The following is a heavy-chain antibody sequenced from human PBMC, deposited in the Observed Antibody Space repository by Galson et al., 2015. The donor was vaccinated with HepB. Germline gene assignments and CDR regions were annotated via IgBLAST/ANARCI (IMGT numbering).Heavy chain of an antibody. Sequence: SLRLSCAASGFTFSSYGMHWVRQAPGKGLEWVAVIWYDGSNKYYADSVKGRFTISRDNSKNTLYLQMNSLRAEDTAVYYCARVGRDYYGSGSYSLDGMDVWGQGTTVTVSS. J-gene: IGHJ6*02. V-gene: IGHV3-33*01. CDR3: ARVGRDYYGSGSYSLDGMDV. CDR1: GFTFSSYG. CDR2: IWYDGSNK. D-gene: IGHD3-10*01.